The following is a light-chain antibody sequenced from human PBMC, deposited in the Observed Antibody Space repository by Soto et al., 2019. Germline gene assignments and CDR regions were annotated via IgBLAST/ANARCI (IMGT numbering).Light chain of an antibody. Sequence: QSALTQPASVSGSPGQSITISCTGTGSDIGSYNRVSWYQQPPGTAPKLIIYEVNNRPSGVPDRFSGSKSGNTASLTISGLQAEDEADYYCNSFTTSSTYVFGTGTKVTV. CDR3: NSFTTSSTYV. CDR1: GSDIGSYNR. V-gene: IGLV2-18*02. CDR2: EVN. J-gene: IGLJ1*01.